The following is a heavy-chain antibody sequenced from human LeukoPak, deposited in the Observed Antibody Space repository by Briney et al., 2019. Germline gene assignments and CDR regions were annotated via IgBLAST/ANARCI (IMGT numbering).Heavy chain of an antibody. J-gene: IGHJ5*02. CDR1: GYTFTSYD. Sequence: ASVKVSCKASGYTFTSYDINWVRQATGQGLEWMGWMNPNSGNTGYAQKFQGRVTMTRNTSVSTAYMELSSLRSEDTAVYYCARAYSSSPLRPQGLVDPWGQGTLVTVSS. V-gene: IGHV1-8*01. CDR2: MNPNSGNT. CDR3: ARAYSSSPLRPQGLVDP. D-gene: IGHD6-13*01.